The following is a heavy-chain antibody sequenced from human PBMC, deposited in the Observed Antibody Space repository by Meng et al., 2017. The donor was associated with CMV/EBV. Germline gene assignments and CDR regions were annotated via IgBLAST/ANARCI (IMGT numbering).Heavy chain of an antibody. D-gene: IGHD1-1*01. CDR1: GYTFTSYG. J-gene: IGHJ6*02. CDR2: ISAYNGNT. V-gene: IGHV1-18*01. Sequence: ASVKVSCKASGYTFTSYGISWVRQAPGQGLEWMGWISAYNGNTNYAQKLQGRVTMTTDTSTSTAYMELRSLRSDDTAVYYCARDEAELGWNQENYYYYGMDVWGQGTTVTAS. CDR3: ARDEAELGWNQENYYYYGMDV.